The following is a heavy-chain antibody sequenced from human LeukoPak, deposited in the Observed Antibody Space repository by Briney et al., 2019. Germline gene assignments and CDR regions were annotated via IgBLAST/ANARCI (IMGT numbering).Heavy chain of an antibody. D-gene: IGHD2-2*01. Sequence: GSSVNVSCKPSGYTFTRYYMHWLRQAPGQGLEWRGWINPNSGGKNYAQKFQGRVTMSWDTSISTAYMELSRLTSDDTGVYCCARNQYCSSASCHKGDMAPDYWGQGTLVTVSS. V-gene: IGHV1-2*02. J-gene: IGHJ4*02. CDR1: GYTFTRYY. CDR2: INPNSGGK. CDR3: ARNQYCSSASCHKGDMAPDY.